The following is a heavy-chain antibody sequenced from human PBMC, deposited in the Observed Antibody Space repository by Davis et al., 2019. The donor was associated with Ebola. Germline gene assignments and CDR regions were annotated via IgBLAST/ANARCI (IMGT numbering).Heavy chain of an antibody. CDR3: ARGWLRSKFDY. V-gene: IGHV6-1*01. J-gene: IGHJ4*02. CDR1: GDSVSSGG. CDR2: TYYSSKWYN. Sequence: HSQTLSLTCAISGDSVSSGGWNWIRQSPSRGLEWLGRTYYSSKWYNDYAESVKSRIIINPDTSKNQLSLQANSVTPEDTAVYYCARGWLRSKFDYWGRGTLVTVSS. D-gene: IGHD5-12*01.